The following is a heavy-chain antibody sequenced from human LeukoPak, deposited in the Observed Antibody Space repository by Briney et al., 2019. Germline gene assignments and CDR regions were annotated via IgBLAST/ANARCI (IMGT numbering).Heavy chain of an antibody. V-gene: IGHV4-34*01. CDR2: INHSGST. Sequence: SETLSPTCAVYGGSFSGYYWSWIRQPPGKGLEWIGEINHSGSTNYNPSLKSRVTISVDTSKNQFSLKLSSVTAADTAVYYCASSSRWELRYYFDYWGQGTLVTVSS. D-gene: IGHD1-26*01. CDR3: ASSSRWELRYYFDY. CDR1: GGSFSGYY. J-gene: IGHJ4*02.